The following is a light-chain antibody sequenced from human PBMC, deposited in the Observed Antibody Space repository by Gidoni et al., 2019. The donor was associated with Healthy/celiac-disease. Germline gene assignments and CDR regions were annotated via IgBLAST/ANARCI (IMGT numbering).Light chain of an antibody. V-gene: IGKV1-39*01. CDR3: QQSYSTPLT. CDR2: AAS. Sequence: DIQMTQSPSSLSASVGDRVTITCRASQSISSYLNWYQQKPGKAPKLLIYAASSLQSGVPSRCSGSVSGTDFTLTISRLQPEDFATYYCQQSYSTPLTFGGGTKVEIK. CDR1: QSISSY. J-gene: IGKJ4*01.